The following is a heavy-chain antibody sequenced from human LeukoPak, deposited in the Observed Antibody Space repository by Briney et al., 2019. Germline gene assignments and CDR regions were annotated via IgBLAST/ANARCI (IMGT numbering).Heavy chain of an antibody. J-gene: IGHJ4*02. V-gene: IGHV3-74*01. Sequence: GGSLRLSCAASGFTFSSYWMHWVRQAPGKGLVWVSRINSDGSSTSYADSVKGRFTISRDNAENTLYLQMNSLRAEDTAVYYCARVGKVATIDYWGQGTLVTVSS. CDR1: GFTFSSYW. D-gene: IGHD5-12*01. CDR3: ARVGKVATIDY. CDR2: INSDGSST.